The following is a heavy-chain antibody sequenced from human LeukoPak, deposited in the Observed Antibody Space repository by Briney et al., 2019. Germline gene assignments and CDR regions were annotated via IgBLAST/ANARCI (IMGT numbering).Heavy chain of an antibody. CDR2: ISGSGGST. V-gene: IGHV3-23*01. D-gene: IGHD3-22*01. J-gene: IGHJ4*02. CDR1: GFTFSSYA. Sequence: GGSLRLSCAASGFTFSSYAMSWVRQAPGKGLEWVSAISGSGGSTYYADSVKGRFTISRDNSKNTLYLQMNSLRAEDTAVYYCAKDTPYYYDSSGYATTGFDYWGQGTLVTVSS. CDR3: AKDTPYYYDSSGYATTGFDY.